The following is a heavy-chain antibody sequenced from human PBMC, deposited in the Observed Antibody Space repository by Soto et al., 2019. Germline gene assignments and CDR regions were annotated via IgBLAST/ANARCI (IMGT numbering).Heavy chain of an antibody. CDR3: ARRPGGWIQLWSGSFDI. J-gene: IGHJ3*02. Sequence: SETLSLTCTVSGGSISSYYWSWIRQPPGKGLEWIGYIYYSGSTNYNPSLKSRVTISVDTSKNQFSLKLSSVTAADTAVYYCARRPGGWIQLWSGSFDIWGQGTMVTVSS. V-gene: IGHV4-59*01. CDR1: GGSISSYY. D-gene: IGHD5-18*01. CDR2: IYYSGST.